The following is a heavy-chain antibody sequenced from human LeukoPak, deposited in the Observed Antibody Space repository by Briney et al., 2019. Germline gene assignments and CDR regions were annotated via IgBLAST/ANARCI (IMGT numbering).Heavy chain of an antibody. Sequence: SETLSLTCTVSGASISSDCWSWIRQPPGKGLEWIGYIYYSGSTNYNPSLKSRVTISVDTSKNQFSLKLSSVTAADTAVYYCARDRRYYDSSGYYFDYWGQGTLVTVSS. D-gene: IGHD3-22*01. V-gene: IGHV4-59*01. CDR1: GASISSDC. CDR3: ARDRRYYDSSGYYFDY. CDR2: IYYSGST. J-gene: IGHJ4*02.